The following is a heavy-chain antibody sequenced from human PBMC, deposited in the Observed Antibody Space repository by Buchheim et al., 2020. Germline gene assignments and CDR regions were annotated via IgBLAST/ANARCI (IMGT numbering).Heavy chain of an antibody. Sequence: EVQLLESGGDLVQPGGSLRLSCAASAFTLSSSAMRWVRQAPGKGLEWISTVGRGGTPYYADSVKGWFTISRDNSKNTLYLQMNSLRAEDTAIYYCARGSGYYFDFWGPGTL. CDR2: VGRGGTP. J-gene: IGHJ4*02. V-gene: IGHV3-23*01. CDR1: AFTLSSSA. CDR3: ARGSGYYFDF.